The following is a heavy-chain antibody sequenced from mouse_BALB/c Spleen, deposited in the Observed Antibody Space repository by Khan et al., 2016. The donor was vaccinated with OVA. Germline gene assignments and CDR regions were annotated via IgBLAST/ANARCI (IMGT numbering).Heavy chain of an antibody. J-gene: IGHJ4*01. V-gene: IGHV2-6-7*01. CDR2: IWGDGST. CDR3: ARAYYGNYREAMDY. CDR1: GFSLTGYG. Sequence: QVQLKESGPGLVAPSQSLSITCTVSGFSLTGYGVNWVRQPPGKGLEWPGMIWGDGSTDYNSALKSRLSISKDKSKSQVFLKMNSLQTDDTARYYCARAYYGNYREAMDYWGQGTSVTVSA. D-gene: IGHD2-10*01.